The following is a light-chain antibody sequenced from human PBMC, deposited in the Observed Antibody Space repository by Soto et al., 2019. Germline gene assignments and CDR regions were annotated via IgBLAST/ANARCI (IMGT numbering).Light chain of an antibody. CDR2: EVS. J-gene: IGLJ1*01. Sequence: QSVLTQPACVSGYPGQSITISCTGTSDDIGTYNFVSWYQQYPGKAPQLIIYEVSYRPSGVSNRFSDSKSGNTASLTISSLQAEDEADYFCTSYTSSPTLLFGTGTKVTVL. CDR1: SDDIGTYNF. V-gene: IGLV2-14*03. CDR3: TSYTSSPTLL.